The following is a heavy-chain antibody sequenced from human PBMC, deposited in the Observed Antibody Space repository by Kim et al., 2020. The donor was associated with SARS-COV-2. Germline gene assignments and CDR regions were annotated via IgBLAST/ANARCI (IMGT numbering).Heavy chain of an antibody. CDR3: ARGRPTLDY. D-gene: IGHD6-25*01. V-gene: IGHV4-59*13. CDR2: IYYSGST. Sequence: SETLSLTCTVSGGSISSYYWSWIRQPPGKGLEWIGYIYYSGSTNYNPSLKSRVTISVDTSKNQFSLKLSSVTAADTAVYYCARGRPTLDYWGQGTLVTVS. CDR1: GGSISSYY. J-gene: IGHJ4*02.